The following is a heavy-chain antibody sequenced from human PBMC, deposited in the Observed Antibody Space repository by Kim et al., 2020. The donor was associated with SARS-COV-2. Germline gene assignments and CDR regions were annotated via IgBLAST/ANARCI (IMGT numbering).Heavy chain of an antibody. CDR2: IYYSGST. V-gene: IGHV4-39*07. D-gene: IGHD3-10*01. J-gene: IGHJ4*02. CDR3: AREKTEYGSGSMTAIHFYDY. CDR1: GGSISSSSYY. Sequence: SETLSLTCTVSGGSISSSSYYWGWIRQPPGKGLEWIGSIYYSGSTYYNPSLKSRVTISVDTSKNQFSVKLSSVTAADTAVYYCAREKTEYGSGSMTAIHFYDYWGQGTLVTVSS.